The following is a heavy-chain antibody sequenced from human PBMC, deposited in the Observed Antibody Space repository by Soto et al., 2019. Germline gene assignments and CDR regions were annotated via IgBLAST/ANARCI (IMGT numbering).Heavy chain of an antibody. CDR2: INHSGST. Sequence: QVQLQQWGAGLLKPSETLSLTCAVYGGSFSGYYWSWIRQPPGKGLEWNGEINHSGSTNYNPSLKSRVTISVDTSKNQFSLKLSSVTAADTAVYYCARVEYYYGSGSYVLDDYWGQGTLVTVSS. J-gene: IGHJ4*02. CDR3: ARVEYYYGSGSYVLDDY. V-gene: IGHV4-34*01. D-gene: IGHD3-10*01. CDR1: GGSFSGYY.